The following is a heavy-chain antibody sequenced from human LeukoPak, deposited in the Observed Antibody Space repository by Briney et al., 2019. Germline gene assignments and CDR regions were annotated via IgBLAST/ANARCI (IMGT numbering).Heavy chain of an antibody. CDR3: AIMHGYYDGSGYWVQ. J-gene: IGHJ1*01. CDR2: ITPNAGRT. V-gene: IGHV3-23*01. D-gene: IGHD3-22*01. Sequence: PGGSLRLSCAASGFTCGSYGMSWVRQAPGKGLEWVSFITPNAGRTSYADSVEGRFTISRDNPRSTLYMQMNSLRDEDTALYYCAIMHGYYDGSGYWVQWGQGTLVTVSS. CDR1: GFTCGSYG.